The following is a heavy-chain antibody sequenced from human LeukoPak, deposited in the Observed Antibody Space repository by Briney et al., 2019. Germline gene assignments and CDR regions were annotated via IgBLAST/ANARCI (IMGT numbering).Heavy chain of an antibody. CDR2: ISSSGSTI. Sequence: PGGSLRLSCAASGFTFSSYSMSWVRQAPGKGLEWVSYISSSGSTIYYADSVKGRFTISRDNAKNSLYLQMNSLRAEDTAVYYCARDPEGDSSGSNFDYWGQGTLVTVSS. CDR3: ARDPEGDSSGSNFDY. V-gene: IGHV3-48*04. D-gene: IGHD6-19*01. J-gene: IGHJ4*02. CDR1: GFTFSSYS.